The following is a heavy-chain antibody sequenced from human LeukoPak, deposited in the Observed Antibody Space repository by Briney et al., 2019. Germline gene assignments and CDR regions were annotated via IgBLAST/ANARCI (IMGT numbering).Heavy chain of an antibody. V-gene: IGHV3-30*01. CDR3: AKVGPDTIAARRRYYYYYMDV. J-gene: IGHJ6*03. D-gene: IGHD6-6*01. CDR2: ISYDGSNK. CDR1: GFTFNSYA. Sequence: AGSLRLSCAASGFTFNSYAMHWVRQAPGKGLEWVAVISYDGSNKFYADSVKGRFTISRDNSNNTLYLQMNSLRDEDTGVFYCAKVGPDTIAARRRYYYYYMDVWGKGTTVTVSS.